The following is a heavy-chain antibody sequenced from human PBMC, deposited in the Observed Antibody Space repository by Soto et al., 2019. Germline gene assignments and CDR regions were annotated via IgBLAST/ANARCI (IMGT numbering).Heavy chain of an antibody. D-gene: IGHD3-22*01. V-gene: IGHV1-3*01. CDR2: INAGNGNT. J-gene: IGHJ4*02. Sequence: ASAKVSCKASWYTFTSYAMHWVRQAPGQRPEWMGWINAGNGNTKYSQKFQGRVTITRDTSASTAYMELSSLRSEDTAVYYCARALNYYDSSGYSGYKYWGQGTLVTVSS. CDR3: ARALNYYDSSGYSGYKY. CDR1: WYTFTSYA.